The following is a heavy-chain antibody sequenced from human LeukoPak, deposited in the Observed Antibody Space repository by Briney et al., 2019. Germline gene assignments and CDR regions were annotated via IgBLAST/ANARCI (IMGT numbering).Heavy chain of an antibody. CDR3: ARAFYYDSSGYYYFDY. CDR1: GGSFSGYY. CDR2: INHSGST. D-gene: IGHD3-22*01. Sequence: PSETLSLTCAVYGGSFSGYYWSWIRQPPGKGLEWIGEINHSGSTNHNPSLKSRVTISVDTSKNQFSLKLSSVTAADTAVYYCARAFYYDSSGYYYFDYWGQGTLVTVSS. J-gene: IGHJ4*02. V-gene: IGHV4-34*01.